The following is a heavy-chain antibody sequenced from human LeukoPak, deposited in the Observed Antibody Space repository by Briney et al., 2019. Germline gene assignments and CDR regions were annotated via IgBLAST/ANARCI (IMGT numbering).Heavy chain of an antibody. Sequence: ASVKVSCKTSGYTFTGYYIHWVRQAPGQGLGWMGWSNPHSGGTNHAQKFRGRVTLTRDTSISTAYMELSSLTPDDTAIYYCARAIELATTDFVFWGQGTLVTVFS. D-gene: IGHD5-24*01. CDR1: GYTFTGYY. CDR2: SNPHSGGT. V-gene: IGHV1-2*02. J-gene: IGHJ4*02. CDR3: ARAIELATTDFVF.